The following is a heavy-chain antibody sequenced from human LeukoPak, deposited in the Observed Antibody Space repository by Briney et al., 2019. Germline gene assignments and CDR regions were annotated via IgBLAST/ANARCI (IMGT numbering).Heavy chain of an antibody. CDR1: GGSITNTNW. CDR2: INHSGST. CDR3: ARDREYSSSGLVWFDP. D-gene: IGHD6-6*01. J-gene: IGHJ5*02. Sequence: SETLSLTCAVSGGSITNTNWWSWVRQPPGKGLEWIGEINHSGSTNYNPSLKSRVTISVDKSKNQFSLKLTSVTAADTAVYYCARDREYSSSGLVWFDPWGHGILVTVSS. V-gene: IGHV4-4*02.